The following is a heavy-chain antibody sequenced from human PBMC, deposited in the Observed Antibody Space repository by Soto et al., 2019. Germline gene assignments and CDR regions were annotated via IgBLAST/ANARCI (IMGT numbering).Heavy chain of an antibody. CDR1: GFTFSSYG. V-gene: IGHV3-30*18. CDR2: ISYDGSNK. Sequence: GSLRLSCAASGFTFSSYGMHWVRQAPGKGLEWVAVISYDGSNKYYADSVKGRFTISRDNSKNTLYLQMSSLRAEETAVYYCAKGPETFDYWGQGTLVTV. CDR3: AKGPETFDY. J-gene: IGHJ4*02.